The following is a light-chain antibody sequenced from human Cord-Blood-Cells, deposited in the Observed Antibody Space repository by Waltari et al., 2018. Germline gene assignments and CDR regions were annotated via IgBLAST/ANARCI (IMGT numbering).Light chain of an antibody. J-gene: IGLJ2*01. CDR1: KIGSKN. CDR3: QVWDSSTVV. V-gene: IGLV3-9*01. CDR2: RDS. Sequence: YALTQPLSVSVALGQTARITCGGNKIGSKNAHRYQQKPGQAPVLVIYRDSNRPSGIPERFSGSNSGNTATLTISRAQAGDEADYYCQVWDSSTVVFGGGTKLTVL.